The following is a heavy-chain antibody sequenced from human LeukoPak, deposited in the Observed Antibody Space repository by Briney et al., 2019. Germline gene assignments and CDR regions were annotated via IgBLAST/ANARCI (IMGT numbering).Heavy chain of an antibody. CDR1: GYSISSGYY. Sequence: SETLSLTCTVSGYSISSGYYWGWIRQPPGKGLEWIGSIYHSGSTYYNPSLKSRVTISVDTSKNQFSLKLSSVTAADTAVYYCARHSGGWYQDYWGQGTLVTVSS. CDR2: IYHSGST. V-gene: IGHV4-38-2*02. CDR3: ARHSGGWYQDY. J-gene: IGHJ4*02. D-gene: IGHD6-19*01.